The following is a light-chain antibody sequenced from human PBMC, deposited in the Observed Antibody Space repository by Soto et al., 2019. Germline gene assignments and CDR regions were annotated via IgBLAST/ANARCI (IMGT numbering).Light chain of an antibody. CDR1: QSIRSW. CDR3: QQYNTYRT. CDR2: KAS. J-gene: IGKJ2*01. Sequence: DIQMTQSPSTLSASVGDRVTITCRASQSIRSWLAWYQQKPGKAPKLLIYKASNLESGVPARFSGSGSGTEFTLTISSLQPDDFATYYCQQYNTYRTFGQGTKLEIK. V-gene: IGKV1-5*03.